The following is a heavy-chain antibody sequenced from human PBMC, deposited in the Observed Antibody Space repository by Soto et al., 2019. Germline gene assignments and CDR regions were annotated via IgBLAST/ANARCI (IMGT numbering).Heavy chain of an antibody. V-gene: IGHV3-23*01. D-gene: IGHD3-16*01. CDR1: GFTFSSYA. CDR3: AKDPMITFGHDAFDI. Sequence: GGSLRLSCAASGFTFSSYAMSWVRQAPGKGQEWVSAISGSGGSTYYADSVKGRFTISRDNSKNTLYLQMNSLRAEVTAVYYCAKDPMITFGHDAFDIWGQGTMVTVSS. J-gene: IGHJ3*02. CDR2: ISGSGGST.